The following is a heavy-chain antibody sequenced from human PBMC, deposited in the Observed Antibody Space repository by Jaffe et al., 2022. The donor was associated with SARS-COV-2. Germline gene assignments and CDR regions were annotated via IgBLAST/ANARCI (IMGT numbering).Heavy chain of an antibody. J-gene: IGHJ4*01. CDR2: VSSGGNT. V-gene: IGHV3-23*01. CDR1: GFTFRSYA. Sequence: EVQLLESGGGLVQPGGSLRLSCAASGFTFRSYAMSWVRQAPGKGLECVSTVSSGGNTNYADSVKGRFTISRDNSKNTLYLQMNSLRAEDTALYYCARDLKLGLVLAGTFDNWGQGTLVTVSS. D-gene: IGHD6-19*01. CDR3: ARDLKLGLVLAGTFDN.